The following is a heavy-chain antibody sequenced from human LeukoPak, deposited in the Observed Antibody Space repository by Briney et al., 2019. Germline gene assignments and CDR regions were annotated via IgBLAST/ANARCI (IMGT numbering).Heavy chain of an antibody. J-gene: IGHJ4*02. Sequence: SETLSLTCTVSGGSISSYYWSWIRQPAGKGLEWIGRVYTRGSTNYNPSLKSRVTISIDTSKNNFSLKLSSVTAADTAVYYCAKGVGDYHSTWPDWGQGTLVTVSS. D-gene: IGHD6-13*01. V-gene: IGHV4-4*07. CDR2: VYTRGST. CDR3: AKGVGDYHSTWPD. CDR1: GGSISSYY.